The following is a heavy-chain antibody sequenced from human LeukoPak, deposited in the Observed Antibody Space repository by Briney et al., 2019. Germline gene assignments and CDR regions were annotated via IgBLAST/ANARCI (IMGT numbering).Heavy chain of an antibody. CDR1: GFTFSNYW. CDR3: ARDNGVVHGVYDMDV. Sequence: PGRSLRLSCAASGFTFSNYWMTWVRQAPGKGLEWVADIKQDGSEKLYVNSVRGRFTISRDNAKMSLFLQMNSLRAEDTAVYYCARDNGVVHGVYDMDVWGKGTTVTVS. CDR2: IKQDGSEK. V-gene: IGHV3-7*01. D-gene: IGHD3-3*01. J-gene: IGHJ6*03.